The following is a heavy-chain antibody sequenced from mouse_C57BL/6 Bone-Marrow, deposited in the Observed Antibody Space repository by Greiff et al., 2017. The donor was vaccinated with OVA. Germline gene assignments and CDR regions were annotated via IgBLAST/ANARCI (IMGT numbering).Heavy chain of an antibody. Sequence: EVKVEESGGGLVQPGGSLSLSCAASGFTFTDYYMSWVRQPPGKALEWLGFIRNKANGYTTEYSASVKGRFTISRDNSQSILYLQMNALRAEDSATYYCARYIPSRYFDVWGTGTTVTVSS. CDR2: IRNKANGYTT. V-gene: IGHV7-3*01. CDR3: ARYIPSRYFDV. J-gene: IGHJ1*03. CDR1: GFTFTDYY.